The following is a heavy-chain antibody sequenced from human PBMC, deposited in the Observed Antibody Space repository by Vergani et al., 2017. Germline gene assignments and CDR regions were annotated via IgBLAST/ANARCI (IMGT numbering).Heavy chain of an antibody. Sequence: QVQLQQWGGGLLKPSETLSLTCVVNGGYFTSYHWTWIRQSPGEGLVWVGDIDHTGRPDYNPSLKSRLTLAVDKSRNQFSLTLNSVTATDTAIYFCARVNTETNGHLYYYYYMDVWGQGTAVTVS. D-gene: IGHD4-11*01. J-gene: IGHJ6*03. CDR1: GGYFTSYH. CDR3: ARVNTETNGHLYYYYYMDV. CDR2: IDHTGRP. V-gene: IGHV4-34*01.